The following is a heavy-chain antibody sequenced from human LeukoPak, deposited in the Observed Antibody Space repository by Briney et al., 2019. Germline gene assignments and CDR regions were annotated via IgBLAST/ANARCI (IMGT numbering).Heavy chain of an antibody. D-gene: IGHD3-3*01. V-gene: IGHV4-39*07. CDR3: ARVGNPLVTVFAWFDP. CDR1: GGSIGSGTYY. Sequence: PSETLSLTCTVSGGSIGSGTYYWGWIRQSPGKGLEWIGSIYYSGSTNYNPSLKSRFTISVDTSKNQFSLKLSSVTAADTAVYYCARVGNPLVTVFAWFDPWGQGTLVTVSS. CDR2: IYYSGST. J-gene: IGHJ5*02.